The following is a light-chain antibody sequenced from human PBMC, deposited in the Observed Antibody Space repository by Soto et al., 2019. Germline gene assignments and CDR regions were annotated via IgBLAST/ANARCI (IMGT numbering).Light chain of an antibody. V-gene: IGLV6-57*04. J-gene: IGLJ2*01. CDR3: QSYDSSNPHVV. CDR1: SGSIASNY. Sequence: LTQPHSVSESPGKTVTISCTRSSGSIASNYVQWYQQRPGSAPTTVIYEDNQRPSGVPDRFSGSIDSSSNSAFLTISGLKTEDEADYYCQSYDSSNPHVVFGGGTKLTVL. CDR2: EDN.